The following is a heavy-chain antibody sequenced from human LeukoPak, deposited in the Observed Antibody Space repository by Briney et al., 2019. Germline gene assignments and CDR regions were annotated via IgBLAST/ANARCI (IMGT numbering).Heavy chain of an antibody. J-gene: IGHJ4*02. V-gene: IGHV1-2*02. CDR2: INPNSGGT. Sequence: GASVKVSCKASGYTFTGYYMHWVRQAPGQGLEWMGWINPNSGGTNYAQKFQGRVTMTRDTSISTAYMELSRLRSDDTAVYYCARVSAAYSSSSGSDYWGQGTLVTVSS. CDR3: ARVSAAYSSSSGSDY. D-gene: IGHD6-6*01. CDR1: GYTFTGYY.